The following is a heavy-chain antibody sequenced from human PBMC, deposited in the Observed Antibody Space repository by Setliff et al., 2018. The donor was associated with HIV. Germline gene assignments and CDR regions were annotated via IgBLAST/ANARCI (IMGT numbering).Heavy chain of an antibody. CDR1: RGTFNTYP. V-gene: IGHV1-69*10. CDR3: AIEQSPVLEYFDWLKPRHVFDV. D-gene: IGHD3-9*01. CDR2: IAPNLRMP. J-gene: IGHJ3*01. Sequence: LVKVSCRTSRGTFNTYPIAWVRQAPGQGLGGMGGIAPNLRMPNYIHKFKGRLTITADESTSTVYMELTNLRSEDTARYYCAIEQSPVLEYFDWLKPRHVFDVWGQGIVVTVSS.